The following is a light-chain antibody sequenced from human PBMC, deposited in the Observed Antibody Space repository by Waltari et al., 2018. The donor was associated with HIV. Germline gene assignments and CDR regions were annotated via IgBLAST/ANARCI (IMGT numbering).Light chain of an antibody. CDR2: GAF. V-gene: IGKV1-NL1*01. CDR1: QDISSS. CDR3: QQYYGVPLT. J-gene: IGKJ4*01. Sequence: DIQMTQSPSSLSASIGDTVTIPCRASQDISSSVSWFQLQPGKAPKLLVHGAFILQRGVPARFSGSGSGTHYTLTITGLQAEDFATYFCQQYYGVPLTCGGGTRVDI.